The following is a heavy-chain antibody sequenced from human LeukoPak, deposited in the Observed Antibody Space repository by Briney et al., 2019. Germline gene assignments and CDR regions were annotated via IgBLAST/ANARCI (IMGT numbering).Heavy chain of an antibody. D-gene: IGHD2-15*01. V-gene: IGHV4-61*10. CDR3: ATRILASAGANWFDP. CDR1: GGSISSTGYY. Sequence: PSETLSLTCTVSGGSISSTGYYWTWIRQPAGKGLEWIGEINHSGSTNYNPSLKSRVTISVDTSKNQFSLKLSSVTAADTAVYYCATRILASAGANWFDPWGQGTLVTVSS. J-gene: IGHJ5*02. CDR2: INHSGST.